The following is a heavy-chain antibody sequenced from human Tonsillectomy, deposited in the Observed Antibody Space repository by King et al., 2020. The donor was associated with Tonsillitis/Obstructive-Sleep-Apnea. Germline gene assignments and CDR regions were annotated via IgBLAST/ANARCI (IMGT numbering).Heavy chain of an antibody. CDR1: GGSISSSSYY. CDR2: IYYSGST. Sequence: QLQESGPGLVKPSETLSLTCTVSGGSISSSSYYWGWIRQPPGKGLEWIGSIYYSGSTYYNPSLKSRGTISLDTSKNQFSLKLSSVTAADTAVYYCARSQRFLEWLLPPYYFDYWGQGTLVTVSS. CDR3: ARSQRFLEWLLPPYYFDY. V-gene: IGHV4-39*01. D-gene: IGHD3-3*01. J-gene: IGHJ4*02.